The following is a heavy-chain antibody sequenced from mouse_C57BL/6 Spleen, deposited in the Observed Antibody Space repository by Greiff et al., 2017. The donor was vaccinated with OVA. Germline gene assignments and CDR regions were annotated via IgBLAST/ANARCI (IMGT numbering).Heavy chain of an antibody. CDR2: INPSNGGT. V-gene: IGHV1-53*01. CDR3: AREDYYGPNWYFDV. J-gene: IGHJ1*03. Sequence: VKLQQPGTELVKPGASVKLSCKASGYTFTSYWMHWVKQRPGQGLEWIGNINPSNGGTNYNEKFKSKATLTVDKSSSTAYMQLSSLTSEDSAVYYCAREDYYGPNWYFDVWGTGTTVTVSS. CDR1: GYTFTSYW. D-gene: IGHD1-1*01.